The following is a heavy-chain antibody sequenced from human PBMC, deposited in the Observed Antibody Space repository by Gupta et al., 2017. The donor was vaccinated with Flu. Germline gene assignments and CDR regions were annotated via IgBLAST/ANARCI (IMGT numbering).Heavy chain of an antibody. Sequence: EVQLVESGGGLVKPGGSLRLTCAVSGLTFSTHTMNWVRQAPGKGLEWVSSISANSNYIYYADSVKGRFTTSRDNARNSLHLQMNSLRADDTAVYYCARWEYSGSGTSRIGGDYWGQGTLVTVSS. V-gene: IGHV3-21*01. CDR3: ARWEYSGSGTSRIGGDY. J-gene: IGHJ4*02. CDR2: ISANSNYI. D-gene: IGHD3-10*01. CDR1: GLTFSTHT.